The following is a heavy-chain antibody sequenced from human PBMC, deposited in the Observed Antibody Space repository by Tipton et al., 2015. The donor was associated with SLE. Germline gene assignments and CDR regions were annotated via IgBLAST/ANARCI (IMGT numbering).Heavy chain of an antibody. J-gene: IGHJ1*01. V-gene: IGHV3-30*04. CDR3: ATSGGANDYGDSGKEYFQN. CDR2: ISYDGRNK. D-gene: IGHD4-17*01. Sequence: SLRLSCAASGFTFSRYAMHWVRQAPGKGLEWVAIISYDGRNKYYADSVKGRFTISRDNSKNTLYLQMNSLRAEDTAVYYCATSGGANDYGDSGKEYFQNWGPGTLVTVSS. CDR1: GFTFSRYA.